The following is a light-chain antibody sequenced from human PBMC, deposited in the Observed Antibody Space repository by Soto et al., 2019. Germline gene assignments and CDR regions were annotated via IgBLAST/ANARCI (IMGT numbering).Light chain of an antibody. CDR2: EVS. Sequence: QSALTQPASVSGSPGQSITISCTGTSSDVGGYNYVSWYQQHPGKAPKLMIYEVSNRPSGVSNRFSGSKSGSTASLTISVLQPEDEADYYCSSYTSSSTLDVFGTGTKVTVL. CDR1: SSDVGGYNY. V-gene: IGLV2-14*01. CDR3: SSYTSSSTLDV. J-gene: IGLJ1*01.